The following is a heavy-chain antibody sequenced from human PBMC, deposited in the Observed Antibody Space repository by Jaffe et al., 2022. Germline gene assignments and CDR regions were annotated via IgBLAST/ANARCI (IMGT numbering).Heavy chain of an antibody. CDR3: ARDSGLEQWLVRGYYFDY. CDR2: IYSGGST. Sequence: EVQLVESGGGLVQPGGSLRLSCAASGFTVSSNYMSWVRQAPGKGLEWVSVIYSGGSTYYADSVKGRFTISRDNSKNTLYLQMNSLRAEDTAVYYCARDSGLEQWLVRGYYFDYWGQGTLVTVSS. J-gene: IGHJ4*02. D-gene: IGHD6-19*01. CDR1: GFTVSSNY. V-gene: IGHV3-66*02.